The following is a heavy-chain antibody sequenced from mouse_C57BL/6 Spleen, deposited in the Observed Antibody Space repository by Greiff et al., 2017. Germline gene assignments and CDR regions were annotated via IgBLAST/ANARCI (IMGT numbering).Heavy chain of an antibody. CDR2: IYPGSGST. J-gene: IGHJ3*01. V-gene: IGHV1-55*01. CDR1: GYTFTSYW. D-gene: IGHD1-1*01. CDR3: ARDYGSIAWSAY. Sequence: QVQLQQPGAELVKPGASVKMSCKASGYTFTSYWITWVKQRPGQGLEWIGDIYPGSGSTNYNEKFKSKATLTVDTSSSPAYMQLSSLTSEDSAVYDCARDYGSIAWSAYWGQGTLVTVSA.